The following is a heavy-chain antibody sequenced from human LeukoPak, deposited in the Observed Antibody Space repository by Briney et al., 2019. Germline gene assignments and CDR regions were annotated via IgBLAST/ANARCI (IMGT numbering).Heavy chain of an antibody. J-gene: IGHJ6*03. Sequence: ASVKVSCKASGYTFTSYDINWVRQATGQGLEWMGWMNPNSGNTGYAQKFQDRVTMTRNTSISTAYMELSSLRSEDTAVYYCARAPPGGSRYGEDYYYYMDVWGKETTVTVSS. V-gene: IGHV1-8*01. D-gene: IGHD5-18*01. CDR1: GYTFTSYD. CDR3: ARAPPGGSRYGEDYYYYMDV. CDR2: MNPNSGNT.